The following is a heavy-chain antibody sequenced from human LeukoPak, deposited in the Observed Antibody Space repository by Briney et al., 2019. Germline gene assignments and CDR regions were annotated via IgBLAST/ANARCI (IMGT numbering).Heavy chain of an antibody. CDR1: GGSISSSSYY. D-gene: IGHD4-17*01. CDR2: IYYSGST. CDR3: ARPTTDDYGDYVIDY. Sequence: PSETLSLTCTVSGGSISSSSYYWGWIRQPPGKGLDWIGSIYYSGSTYYNPSLKSRVTISVDTSKNQFSLKLSSVTAADTAVYYCARPTTDDYGDYVIDYWGQGTLVTVSS. V-gene: IGHV4-39*01. J-gene: IGHJ4*02.